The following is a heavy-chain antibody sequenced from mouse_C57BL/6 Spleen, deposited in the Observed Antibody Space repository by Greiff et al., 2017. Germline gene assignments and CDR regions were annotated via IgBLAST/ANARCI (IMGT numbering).Heavy chain of an antibody. Sequence: QVQLQQPGAELVRPGSSVKLSCKASCYTFTSYWMDWVKQRPGQGLEWIGNIYPSDSETHYNQKFKDKATLTVDKSSSTAYMQLSSLTSEDSAVYYCARSPYDYAMDYWGQGTSVTVSS. CDR1: CYTFTSYW. V-gene: IGHV1-61*01. CDR3: ARSPYDYAMDY. CDR2: IYPSDSET. J-gene: IGHJ4*01.